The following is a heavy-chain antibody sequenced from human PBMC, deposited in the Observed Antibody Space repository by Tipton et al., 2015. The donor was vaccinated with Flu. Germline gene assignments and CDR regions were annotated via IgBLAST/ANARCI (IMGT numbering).Heavy chain of an antibody. CDR1: GDSINSDYY. J-gene: IGHJ5*02. D-gene: IGHD4-17*01. CDR3: ARDYGDLNWFDP. Sequence: TLSLTCTVSGDSINSDYYWTWIRQPAGKGLEWIGQIYTSGSTKYNPSLKSRVTMSLDTSKNQFSLKLSSVTAADTAMYYCARDYGDLNWFDPWGQGTLVTVST. V-gene: IGHV4-61*09. CDR2: IYTSGST.